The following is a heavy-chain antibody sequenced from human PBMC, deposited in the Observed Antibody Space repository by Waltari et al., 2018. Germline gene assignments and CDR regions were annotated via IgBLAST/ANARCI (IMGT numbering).Heavy chain of an antibody. CDR2: SNWNSGNI. CDR3: AKSARGATIWLVFND. D-gene: IGHD1-26*01. Sequence: EVQLVESGGGLVQPGRSLRLSCAASGFTFDDYAMHWVRQAPGKGLEWVAGSNWNSGNIRYADSVKGRFIISRDNAKNSLYLQMNSLRDDDTALYYCAKSARGATIWLVFNDWGQGTLVTVSS. V-gene: IGHV3-9*01. J-gene: IGHJ4*02. CDR1: GFTFDDYA.